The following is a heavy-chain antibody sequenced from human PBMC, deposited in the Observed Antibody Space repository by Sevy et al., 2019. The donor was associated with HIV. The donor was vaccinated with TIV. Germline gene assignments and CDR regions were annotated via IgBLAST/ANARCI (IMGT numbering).Heavy chain of an antibody. D-gene: IGHD6-13*01. CDR3: ARDWGPSGAAADRRYFDY. CDR1: GYTFTSYG. CDR2: ISTYNGNT. J-gene: IGHJ4*02. V-gene: IGHV1-18*01. Sequence: ASVKVSCKASGYTFTSYGISWVRQAPGQGLEWMGWISTYNGNTNYAQTLQGSVTMTTDTSANTAYMELRSLRSDDTAMYYCARDWGPSGAAADRRYFDYWGQGTLVTVSS.